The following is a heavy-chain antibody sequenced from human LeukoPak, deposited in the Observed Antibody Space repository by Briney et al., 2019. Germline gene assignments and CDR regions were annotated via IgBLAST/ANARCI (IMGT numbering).Heavy chain of an antibody. CDR3: ATGYSSTWYYFDY. D-gene: IGHD6-13*01. V-gene: IGHV4-59*01. Sequence: SETLSLTCTVSGDSISSYYWSWIRQPPGKGLEWIGYIYHSGSTNYNPSLKSRVTISADASKDQFSLKLASVTAADTAVYYCATGYSSTWYYFDYWGQGTLVTVSS. J-gene: IGHJ4*02. CDR2: IYHSGST. CDR1: GDSISSYY.